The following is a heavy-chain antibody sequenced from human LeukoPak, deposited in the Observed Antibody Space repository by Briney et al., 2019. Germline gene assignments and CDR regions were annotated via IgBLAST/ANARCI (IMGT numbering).Heavy chain of an antibody. CDR2: IYYSGST. D-gene: IGHD3-22*01. CDR1: GGSISSSSYY. J-gene: IGHJ5*02. CDR3: ASSLYYYDSSGYYYRPKYNWFDP. V-gene: IGHV4-39*01. Sequence: SETLSLTCTVSGGSISSSSYYWGWIRQPPGKGLEWIGSIYYSGSTYYNPSLKSRVTISVDTSKNQFSLKLCSVTAADTAVYYCASSLYYYDSSGYYYRPKYNWFDPWGQGTLVTVSS.